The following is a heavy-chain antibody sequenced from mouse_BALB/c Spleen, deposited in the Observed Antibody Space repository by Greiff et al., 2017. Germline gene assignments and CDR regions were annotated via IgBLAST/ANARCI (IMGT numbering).Heavy chain of an antibody. Sequence: QVQLKESGPGLVAPSQSLSITCTVSGFSLTGYGVNWVRQPPGKGLEWLGMIWGDGSTDYNSALKSRLSISKDNSKSQVFLKMNSLQTDDTARYYCARDDGNYCYAMDYWGQGTSVTVSS. D-gene: IGHD2-1*01. CDR3: ARDDGNYCYAMDY. CDR1: GFSLTGYG. J-gene: IGHJ4*01. V-gene: IGHV2-6-7*01. CDR2: IWGDGST.